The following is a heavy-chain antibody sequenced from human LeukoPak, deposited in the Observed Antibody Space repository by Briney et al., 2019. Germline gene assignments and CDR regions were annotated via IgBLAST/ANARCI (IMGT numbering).Heavy chain of an antibody. CDR2: IIPILGIA. CDR1: GGTFSSYA. D-gene: IGHD3-3*01. J-gene: IGHJ5*02. V-gene: IGHV1-69*04. Sequence: SVKVSCKASGGTFSSYAISWVRQAPGQGLEWMGRIIPILGIANYAQKFQGRVTMTRNTSISTAYMELSSLRSEDTAVYYCARGVEDFWSGYYTIPFDPWGQGALVTVSS. CDR3: ARGVEDFWSGYYTIPFDP.